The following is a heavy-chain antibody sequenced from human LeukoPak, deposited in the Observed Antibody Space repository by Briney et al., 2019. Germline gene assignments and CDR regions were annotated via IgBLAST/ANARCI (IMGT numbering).Heavy chain of an antibody. CDR2: ISYDGSNK. D-gene: IGHD5-12*01. CDR3: AKSSREWLRYYGMDV. V-gene: IGHV3-30-3*02. J-gene: IGHJ6*02. CDR1: GFTFSSYA. Sequence: PGGSLRLSCAASGFTFSSYAMHWVRQAPGKGLEWVAVISYDGSNKYYADSVKGRFTISRDNSKNTLYLQMNSLRAEDTAVYYCAKSSREWLRYYGMDVWGQGTTVTVSS.